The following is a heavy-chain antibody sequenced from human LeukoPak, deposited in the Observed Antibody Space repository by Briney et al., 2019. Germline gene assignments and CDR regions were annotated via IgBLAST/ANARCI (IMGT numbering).Heavy chain of an antibody. CDR2: IIPIFGTA. CDR3: ARVRRDLYSSGFYFDY. V-gene: IGHV1-69*05. J-gene: IGHJ4*02. D-gene: IGHD6-19*01. CDR1: GGTFSSYA. Sequence: ASVKVSCKASGGTFSSYAISWVRQAPGQGLGWMGRIIPIFGTANYAQKFQGRVTITTDESTSTAYTELSSLRSEDTAVYYCARVRRDLYSSGFYFDYWGQGTLVTVSS.